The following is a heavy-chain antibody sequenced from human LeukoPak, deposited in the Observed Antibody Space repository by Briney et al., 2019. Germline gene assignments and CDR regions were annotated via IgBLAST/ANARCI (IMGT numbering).Heavy chain of an antibody. CDR3: TTPAGGGGGFLTSVY. J-gene: IGHJ4*02. V-gene: IGHV4-59*01. CDR1: GGSISSYY. D-gene: IGHD3-16*01. Sequence: SETLSLTCTVSGGSISSYYWTWIRQPPGKGLEWIGSIYYSGSTTYNPSLKSRVTISVDTSKIQFSLKLTSVTAADTAVYYCTTPAGGGGGFLTSVYWGQGTLVTVSS. CDR2: IYYSGST.